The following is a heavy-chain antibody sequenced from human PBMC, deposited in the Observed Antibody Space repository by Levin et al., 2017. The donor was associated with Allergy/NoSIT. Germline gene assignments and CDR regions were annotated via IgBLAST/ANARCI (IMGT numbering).Heavy chain of an antibody. J-gene: IGHJ5*01. V-gene: IGHV3-21*04. D-gene: IGHD3-22*01. CDR1: GFTFSTYS. Sequence: PGESLKISCVASGFTFSTYSMTWVRQAPGKGLEWVASITSTSSHRYYADSVSGRFSVSRDDAKNSVYLQMNSLTGADTAVYFCASDSRQGSSGWYESWGQGTLVTVSS. CDR3: ASDSRQGSSGWYES. CDR2: ITSTSSHR.